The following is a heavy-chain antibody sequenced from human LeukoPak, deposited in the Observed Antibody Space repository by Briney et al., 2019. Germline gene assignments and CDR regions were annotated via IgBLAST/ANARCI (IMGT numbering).Heavy chain of an antibody. D-gene: IGHD2-15*01. J-gene: IGHJ3*02. CDR1: GGSINNYY. V-gene: IGHV4-59*08. CDR2: IYYTGST. Sequence: SETLSLTCTVSGGSINNYYWSWVRQPPGAGLEWLAYIYYTGSTNYNPSLKTRLTISVDTSKNQFSLKLSSVTAADTAVYYCARRKGARIVVVVAARSGAFDIWGQGTMVTVSS. CDR3: ARRKGARIVVVVAARSGAFDI.